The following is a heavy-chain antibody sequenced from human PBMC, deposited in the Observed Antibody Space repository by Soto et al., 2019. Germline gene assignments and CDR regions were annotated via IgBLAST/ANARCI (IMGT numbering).Heavy chain of an antibody. V-gene: IGHV3-66*01. D-gene: IGHD3-10*01. CDR2: IYSGGST. CDR1: GFTVSSNY. J-gene: IGHJ4*02. CDR3: ASTVLLWFGESIGFDD. Sequence: EVQLVESGGGLVQPGGSLRLSCAASGFTVSSNYMSWVRQAPGKGLEWVSVIYSGGSTYYADSVKGRFTISRDNSKNTLYLQMNSLRAEDTAVYYCASTVLLWFGESIGFDDWGQGTLVTVSS.